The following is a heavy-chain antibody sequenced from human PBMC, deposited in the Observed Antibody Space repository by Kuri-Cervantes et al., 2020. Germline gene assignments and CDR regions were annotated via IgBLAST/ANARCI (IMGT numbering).Heavy chain of an antibody. Sequence: GSLRLSCTVSGDSVSSGNYYWSWIRQPPGKGLEWIGYIHYSGINNYNPSLKSRVIMSLDTSKNQLSLRLSSVTAADTAVYFCARDAAFDGSVRFDPWGQGTLVTVSS. J-gene: IGHJ5*02. CDR1: GDSVSSGNYY. D-gene: IGHD3-22*01. CDR2: IHYSGIN. CDR3: ARDAAFDGSVRFDP. V-gene: IGHV4-61*01.